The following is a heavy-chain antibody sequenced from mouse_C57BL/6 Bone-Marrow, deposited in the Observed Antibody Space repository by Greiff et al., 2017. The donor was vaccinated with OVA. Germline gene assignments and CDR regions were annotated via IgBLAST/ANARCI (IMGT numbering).Heavy chain of an antibody. CDR2: IYPGSGST. CDR1: GYTFTSYW. Sequence: VQLQQPGAELVKPGASVKMSCKASGYTFTSYWITWVKQRPGQGLEWIGDIYPGSGSTNYNEKFKSKATLTVDTSSSTAYMQLSSLTSEDSAVYYCARRYDGHWYFDVWGTGTTVTVSS. J-gene: IGHJ1*03. D-gene: IGHD2-14*01. V-gene: IGHV1-55*01. CDR3: ARRYDGHWYFDV.